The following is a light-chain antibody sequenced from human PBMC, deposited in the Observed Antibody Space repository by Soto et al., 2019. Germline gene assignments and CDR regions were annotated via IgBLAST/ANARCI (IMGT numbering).Light chain of an antibody. CDR2: EVS. V-gene: IGLV2-14*01. CDR1: SSDVGDYNY. CDR3: SSYTSSRTLV. J-gene: IGLJ1*01. Sequence: QSVLTQPASVSGSPGQSITISCTGTSSDVGDYNYVSWYQQVPGKAPKVMIYEVSNRPSGVSNRFSGSKSGITASLTISGLQTDDEADYYCSSYTSSRTLVFGTGTKVTVL.